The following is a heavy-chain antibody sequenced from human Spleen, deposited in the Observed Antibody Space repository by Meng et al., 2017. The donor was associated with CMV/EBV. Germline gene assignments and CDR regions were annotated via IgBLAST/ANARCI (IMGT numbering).Heavy chain of an antibody. D-gene: IGHD3/OR15-3a*01. CDR3: ARDKSAISGLVDHYGMDV. J-gene: IGHJ6*02. V-gene: IGHV4-31*03. Sequence: SETLSLTCTVSGGSVSSGGSYWSWIRQPPGKGLEWIGYIHYSGGTYDNPSLRSRVTISVDVFKNQFSLKLSSVTAADTAVYYCARDKSAISGLVDHYGMDVWGQGTTVTVSS. CDR1: GGSVSSGGSY. CDR2: IHYSGGT.